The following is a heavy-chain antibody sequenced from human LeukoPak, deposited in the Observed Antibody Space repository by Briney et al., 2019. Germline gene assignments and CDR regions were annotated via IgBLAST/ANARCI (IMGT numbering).Heavy chain of an antibody. CDR1: GGSISSYY. V-gene: IGHV4-59*01. J-gene: IGHJ3*02. D-gene: IGHD3-10*01. Sequence: ESSETLSLTCTVSGGSISSYYWNWIRQRPGKGLEWIEYIYYSGSTNYNPPLKSRVTISVDTSKNQFYLKLSSVTAADTAVYYCARSLYYYGSDSFDIWGQGTMVSVSS. CDR2: IYYSGST. CDR3: ARSLYYYGSDSFDI.